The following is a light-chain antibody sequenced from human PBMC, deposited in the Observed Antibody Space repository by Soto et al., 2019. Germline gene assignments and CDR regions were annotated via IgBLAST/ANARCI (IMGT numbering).Light chain of an antibody. CDR1: QTIGTW. V-gene: IGKV1-5*03. J-gene: IGKJ2*01. CDR2: KAS. CDR3: HLYNTYSPT. Sequence: DIQLTQSPSTLSASVGDRVIITCRASQTIGTWLAWYQERPGKATRLPIYKASTLERGVPSRFSGSGSGTEFTLTISNLQPEDFATYYCHLYNTYSPTLGQGTKLEI.